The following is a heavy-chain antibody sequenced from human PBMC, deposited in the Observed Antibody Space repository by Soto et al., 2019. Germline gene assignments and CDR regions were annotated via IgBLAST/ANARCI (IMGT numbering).Heavy chain of an antibody. D-gene: IGHD2-15*01. V-gene: IGHV3-66*01. CDR3: ARDRGGYCSGGSCYHVSEPQGYFGY. Sequence: PGGSLRLSCAASGFTVSRNYMSWVRQAPGKGLEWVSVIYSGGSTYYADSVKGRFTISRDNSKNTLYLQMNSLRAEDTAVYYCARDRGGYCSGGSCYHVSEPQGYFGYWGQGTLVTVSS. CDR1: GFTVSRNY. J-gene: IGHJ4*02. CDR2: IYSGGST.